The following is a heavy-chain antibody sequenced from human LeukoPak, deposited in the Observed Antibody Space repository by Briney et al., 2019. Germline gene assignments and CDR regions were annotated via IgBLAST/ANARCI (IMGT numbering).Heavy chain of an antibody. J-gene: IGHJ4*02. D-gene: IGHD3-10*01. Sequence: PSETLSLTCTVSGGSISSSSYYWGWIRQPPGKGLEWIGSIYYSGSTYYNPSLKSRVTISVDTSKNQFSLKLSSVTAADTAVYYCARRRWFGELDYWGQGTLVIVSS. V-gene: IGHV4-39*01. CDR2: IYYSGST. CDR1: GGSISSSSYY. CDR3: ARRRWFGELDY.